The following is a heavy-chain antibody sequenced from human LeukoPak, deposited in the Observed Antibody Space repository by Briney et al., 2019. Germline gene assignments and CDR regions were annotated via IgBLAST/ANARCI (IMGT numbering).Heavy chain of an antibody. CDR2: ISGSGGST. Sequence: PGGSLRLSCAASGFTFSSYAMSWVRQAPGKGLEWVSAISGSGGSTYYADPVKGRFTFSRDNSKNTLYLQMNILRAEDTAVYYCATRFLEWLLRFDYWGQGTLVTVSS. CDR3: ATRFLEWLLRFDY. D-gene: IGHD3-3*01. J-gene: IGHJ4*02. V-gene: IGHV3-23*01. CDR1: GFTFSSYA.